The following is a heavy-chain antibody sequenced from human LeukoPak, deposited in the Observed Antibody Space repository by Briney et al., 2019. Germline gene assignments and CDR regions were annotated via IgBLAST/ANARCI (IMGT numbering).Heavy chain of an antibody. D-gene: IGHD6-13*01. J-gene: IGHJ4*02. CDR2: IKPNSGGT. V-gene: IGHV1-2*02. CDR3: ELVRRGQYYFDY. CDR1: GYTFTGYY. Sequence: ASVKVSCKASGYTFTGYYMHWVRQAPGQGLEWMGWIKPNSGGTNYAQKFQGRVTMTRDTSISTAYMELSRLRSDDTAVYYCELVRRGQYYFDYWGQGTLVTVSS.